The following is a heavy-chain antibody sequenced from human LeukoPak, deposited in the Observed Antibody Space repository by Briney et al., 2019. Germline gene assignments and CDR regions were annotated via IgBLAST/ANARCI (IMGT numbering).Heavy chain of an antibody. CDR1: GFTFSNAW. J-gene: IGHJ4*02. CDR3: ARDLLTWIPGEMDY. CDR2: IWYDGSNK. Sequence: GGSLRLSCATSGFTFSNAWMNWVRQAPGKGLEWVAVIWYDGSNKYYADSVKGRFTISRDNSKNTLYLQMNSLRAEDTAVYYCARDLLTWIPGEMDYWGQGTLVTVSS. D-gene: IGHD3-10*01. V-gene: IGHV3-33*01.